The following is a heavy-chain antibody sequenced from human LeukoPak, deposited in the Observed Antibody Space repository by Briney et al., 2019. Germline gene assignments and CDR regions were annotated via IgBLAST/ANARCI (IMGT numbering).Heavy chain of an antibody. Sequence: NRGESLKISCKSSGYTFTGFWIGWVRQMPGKGLEWMGIIYPGDSDTRYSPSFQGQVTIFADKSSMTAYLQWNSLKASDTAIYYCARHRELRGGMDVWSQATTVTVSS. CDR2: IYPGDSDT. D-gene: IGHD1-7*01. J-gene: IGHJ6*02. CDR3: ARHRELRGGMDV. CDR1: GYTFTGFW. V-gene: IGHV5-51*01.